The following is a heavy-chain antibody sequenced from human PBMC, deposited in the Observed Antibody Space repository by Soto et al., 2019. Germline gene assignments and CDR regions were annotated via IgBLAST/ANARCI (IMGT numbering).Heavy chain of an antibody. CDR1: GFTVSNNY. J-gene: IGHJ4*02. CDR2: IYSGGYT. V-gene: IGHV3-53*01. D-gene: IGHD3-10*01. Sequence: EVQLVESGGGLIQPGGSLRLSCAVSGFTVSNNYMSWVRQAPGKGLEGVSVIYSGGYTAYGDSVKGRFTTSRNNSKTPLFLPMNTPAAAATAVYFFAPHPGGGGYWGQGTLVTVSS. CDR3: APHPGGGGY.